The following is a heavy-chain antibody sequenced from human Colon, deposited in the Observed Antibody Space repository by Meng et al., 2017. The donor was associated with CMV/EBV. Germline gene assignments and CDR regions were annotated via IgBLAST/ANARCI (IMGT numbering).Heavy chain of an antibody. CDR2: INPHTGGT. J-gene: IGHJ4*02. CDR1: GYTFTGYN. Sequence: QVLLGQSGAAVKKPEASMKVSCTASGYTFTGYNIHWVRQAPGQGLEWMGWINPHTGGTNYAQKFQGRVTVTRDTSISTVYMEVNSLTSDDTAVYYCTREGFDYWGQGALVTVSS. V-gene: IGHV1-2*02. CDR3: TREGFDY.